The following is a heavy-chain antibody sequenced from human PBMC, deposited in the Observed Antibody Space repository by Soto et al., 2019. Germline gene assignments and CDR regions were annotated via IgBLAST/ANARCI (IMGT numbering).Heavy chain of an antibody. CDR2: IIPILGIA. D-gene: IGHD2-15*01. CDR1: GGTFSSYT. Sequence: SVKVSCKASGGTFSSYTISWVRQAPGQGLEWMGRIIPILGIANYAQKYQGRVKITADKSTSTAYMELSSLRSEDTAVYYCASDGFCCGGSCYSGSPSDDAFDIWGQGTMVTVSS. CDR3: ASDGFCCGGSCYSGSPSDDAFDI. J-gene: IGHJ3*02. V-gene: IGHV1-69*02.